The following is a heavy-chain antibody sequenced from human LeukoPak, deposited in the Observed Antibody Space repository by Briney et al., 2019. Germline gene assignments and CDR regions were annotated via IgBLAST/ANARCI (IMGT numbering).Heavy chain of an antibody. D-gene: IGHD3-16*01. V-gene: IGHV3-48*01. CDR3: ARSWGKFDY. CDR2: ISSSSNTI. CDR1: GFTFSSNS. J-gene: IGHJ4*02. Sequence: GGSLRLSCAASGFTFSSNSMTWVRQAPGKGLEWVSYISSSSNTIYYADYVKGRFTISRDNAKNSLYLQMNSLRAEDTAVYHCARSWGKFDYWGQGTLVTVSS.